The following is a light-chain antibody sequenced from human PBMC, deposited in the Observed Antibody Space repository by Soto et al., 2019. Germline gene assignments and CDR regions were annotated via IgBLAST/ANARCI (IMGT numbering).Light chain of an antibody. CDR2: EVS. Sequence: QSVLTQPASVSGSPGRSIAISCTGTSSDVGAYDYVSWYQQHPDRAPRLVIYEVSNRPSGVSNRFSGSKSVNTATLTISGLQAEDEADYYCASHTTTNTRVFGTGTKVTVL. V-gene: IGLV2-14*03. CDR3: ASHTTTNTRV. CDR1: SSDVGAYDY. J-gene: IGLJ1*01.